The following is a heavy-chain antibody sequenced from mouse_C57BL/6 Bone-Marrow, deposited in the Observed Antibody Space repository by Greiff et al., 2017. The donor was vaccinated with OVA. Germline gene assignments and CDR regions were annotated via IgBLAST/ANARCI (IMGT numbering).Heavy chain of an antibody. Sequence: VQLQQSGAELVRPGSSVKLSCKASGYTFTSYWMHWVKQRPIQGLEWIGNIDPSDSETHSNQKFKDKATLTVDKSSSTAYMQLSSLTSEDSAVYYCARLPIYYDGSSSLWYFDVWGTGTTVTVSS. D-gene: IGHD1-1*01. CDR1: GYTFTSYW. CDR2: IDPSDSET. CDR3: ARLPIYYDGSSSLWYFDV. V-gene: IGHV1-52*01. J-gene: IGHJ1*03.